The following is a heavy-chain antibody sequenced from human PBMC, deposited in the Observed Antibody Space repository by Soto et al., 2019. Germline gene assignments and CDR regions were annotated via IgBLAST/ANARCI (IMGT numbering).Heavy chain of an antibody. CDR3: ARHDSGAYSSSFGAFAI. D-gene: IGHD6-6*01. CDR1: GDSINTTSYY. Sequence: PSETLSLTCTVSGDSINTTSYYWGWSRQPPGEGLEWIGGIYYSASTYYNPSLKSRVTISIDASRNQLSLKLSSVTAADTAVYYCARHDSGAYSSSFGAFAIWGQGTMVTVSS. J-gene: IGHJ3*02. V-gene: IGHV4-39*01. CDR2: IYYSAST.